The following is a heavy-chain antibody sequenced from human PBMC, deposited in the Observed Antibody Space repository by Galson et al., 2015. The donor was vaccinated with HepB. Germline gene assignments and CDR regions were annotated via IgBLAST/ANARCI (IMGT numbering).Heavy chain of an antibody. CDR1: GFTSSRLG. D-gene: IGHD1-1*01. Sequence: SLRLSCAASGFTSSRLGMTWVRQAPGKGLECVSAISVSGHSTDYADSVKGRFTISRDNSKNMLYLQMNNLRAEDTAVYYCAKGTTDIDYWGQGTQVTVSS. CDR3: AKGTTDIDY. V-gene: IGHV3-23*01. J-gene: IGHJ4*02. CDR2: ISVSGHST.